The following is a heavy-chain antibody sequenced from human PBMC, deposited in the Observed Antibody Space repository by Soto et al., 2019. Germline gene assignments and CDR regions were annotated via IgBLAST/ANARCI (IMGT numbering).Heavy chain of an antibody. CDR2: IYWDDDK. V-gene: IGHV2-5*02. Sequence: QITLNESGPTVVRPTETLTLTCRFSGFSLTTSGVGVGWISQSPGKAPEWLALIYWDDDKRYSASLKSRLTITNDTSKNQVVLTVSDLDPTDTATYYCAHRVLRTVFGLVTTTAIYFDFWGQGTPVAVSS. J-gene: IGHJ4*02. CDR3: AHRVLRTVFGLVTTTAIYFDF. D-gene: IGHD3-3*01. CDR1: GFSLTTSGVG.